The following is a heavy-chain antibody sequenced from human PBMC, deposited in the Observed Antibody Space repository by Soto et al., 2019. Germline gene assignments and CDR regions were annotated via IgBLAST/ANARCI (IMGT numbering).Heavy chain of an antibody. CDR1: GFTFSTCT. J-gene: IGHJ6*02. CDR2: ISPSTSHI. D-gene: IGHD2-8*02. CDR3: PGFTGGACPQNSGMAV. V-gene: IGHV3-21*01. Sequence: EVHLVESGGGLVKPGGSLRLSCAVSGFTFSTCTMNWVRQAPGKGLEWVSSISPSTSHIYYADSVKGRFTISRDNAKNSLFLQMNSLRAEDTALYYCPGFTGGACPQNSGMAVWGQGPTVTVSS.